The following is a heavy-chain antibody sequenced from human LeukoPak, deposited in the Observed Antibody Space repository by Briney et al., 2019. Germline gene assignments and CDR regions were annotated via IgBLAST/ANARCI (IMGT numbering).Heavy chain of an antibody. CDR1: GGSFSGYY. J-gene: IGHJ4*02. V-gene: IGHV4-34*01. D-gene: IGHD5-24*01. Sequence: SETLSLTCVVYGGSFSGYYWNWIRQPPGKGLEWIGEINHSGSTNYNPSLKSRVTISVDTSKNQFSLKLSSVTAADTAVYYCARDEDGAGYWGQGTLVTVSS. CDR3: ARDEDGAGY. CDR2: INHSGST.